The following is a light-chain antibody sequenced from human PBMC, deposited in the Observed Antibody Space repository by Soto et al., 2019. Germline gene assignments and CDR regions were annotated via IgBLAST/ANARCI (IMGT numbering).Light chain of an antibody. CDR3: QQYNEYQLT. J-gene: IGKJ2*01. CDR1: QSITTW. Sequence: DIQMTQSPSTLSASVGDRVTLTCRASQSITTWLAWYQQKPGKATKLLIYKATKLQSGVPSRFSGSGSGTWFLLTINIQQPEYFAIHYCQQYNEYQLTFGQGTKLEIK. V-gene: IGKV1-5*03. CDR2: KAT.